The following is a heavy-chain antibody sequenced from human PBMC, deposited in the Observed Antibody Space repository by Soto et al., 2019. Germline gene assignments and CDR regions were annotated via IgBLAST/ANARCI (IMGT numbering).Heavy chain of an antibody. D-gene: IGHD3-16*01. J-gene: IGHJ5*02. CDR3: ARCQGAYERSKDWFDP. V-gene: IGHV6-1*01. Sequence: SQTLSLTCAISVDSVSSNSAAWNWISQSPSRGLEWLGRTYYRSKWYNDYAVSVKSRITINPDTSKNQFSLQLNSVTPEDTAVYYCARCQGAYERSKDWFDPWGQGTXVPVSS. CDR1: VDSVSSNSAA. CDR2: TYYRSKWYN.